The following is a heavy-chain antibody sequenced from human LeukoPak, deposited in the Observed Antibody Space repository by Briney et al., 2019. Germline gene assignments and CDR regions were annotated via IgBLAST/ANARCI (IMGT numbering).Heavy chain of an antibody. CDR1: GFTFSNYW. Sequence: GGSLRLSCAASGFTFSNYWMSWVRQAPGKGLEWVANIKQDGSEKYYVDSVKGQFTISRDNAKNSLYPQMNSLRAEDTAVYYCASGVHYFDYWGQGTLVTVSS. D-gene: IGHD3-10*01. V-gene: IGHV3-7*01. CDR3: ASGVHYFDY. J-gene: IGHJ4*02. CDR2: IKQDGSEK.